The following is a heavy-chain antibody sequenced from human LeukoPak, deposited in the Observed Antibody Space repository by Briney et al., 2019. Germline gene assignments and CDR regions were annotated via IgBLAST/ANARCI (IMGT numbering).Heavy chain of an antibody. CDR1: GYTFTGYY. D-gene: IGHD4-23*01. V-gene: IGHV1-2*02. J-gene: IGHJ4*02. CDR3: ARANSLGNPLDY. CDR2: INPNSGAT. Sequence: ASVKVSCKASGYTFTGYYMHWVRQAPGQGLEWMGWINPNSGATNCAQKFQGRVTMTRDTSISTAYMELSRLRSDDTAVYYCARANSLGNPLDYWGQGTLVTVSS.